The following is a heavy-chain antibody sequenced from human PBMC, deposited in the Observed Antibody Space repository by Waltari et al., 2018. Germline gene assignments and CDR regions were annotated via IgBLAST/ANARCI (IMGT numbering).Heavy chain of an antibody. CDR3: AGTDLHTKIAFDS. V-gene: IGHV4-39*01. J-gene: IGHJ4*02. Sequence: QVRLRESGPGLVKPSETLSLPCAVSGASVASAAHYWGWIRQSPERGLEWIGTRYFTGTTHYNPSLRSRVTISADPSRDQFSLRVNSVTAADTAVYYCAGTDLHTKIAFDSWGQGTQVTVSA. CDR1: GASVASAAHY. CDR2: RYFTGTT. D-gene: IGHD2-21*01.